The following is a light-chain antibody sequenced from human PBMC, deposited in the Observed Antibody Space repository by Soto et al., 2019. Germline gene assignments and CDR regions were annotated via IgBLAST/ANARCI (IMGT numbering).Light chain of an antibody. J-gene: IGKJ4*01. CDR2: GAS. V-gene: IGKV3-20*01. CDR3: QHYGSLVLT. CDR1: QSVSSSY. Sequence: EIVLTQSPGTLSLSPGERATLSCRASQSVSSSYLAWYQQKPGQAPRLLIYGASSRATGIPDRFSGSGSGTDFTLTISRVEPEDFAVYYCQHYGSLVLTFGGGKKVEIK.